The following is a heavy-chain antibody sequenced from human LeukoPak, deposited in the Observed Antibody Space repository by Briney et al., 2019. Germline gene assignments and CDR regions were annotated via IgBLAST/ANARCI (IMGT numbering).Heavy chain of an antibody. CDR2: IKEDGSEK. CDR1: GFAFSTYW. CDR3: ARGDRRFEY. Sequence: PGESLRLSCAASGFAFSTYWMTWVRQAPGKGLEWVANIKEDGSEKYYVDSAKGRFTISRDNVKNSLYLQITSLRADETAVYYCARGDRRFEYWGQGTLVTVSS. D-gene: IGHD2-21*01. V-gene: IGHV3-7*01. J-gene: IGHJ4*02.